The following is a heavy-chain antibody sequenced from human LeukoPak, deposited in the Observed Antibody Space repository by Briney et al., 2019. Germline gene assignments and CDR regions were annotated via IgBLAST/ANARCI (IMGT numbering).Heavy chain of an antibody. CDR2: IYHTGST. V-gene: IGHV4-38-2*01. D-gene: IGHD3-22*01. CDR3: ASTQGDDSNGYYGY. CDR1: GFSISSDYY. J-gene: IGHJ4*02. Sequence: SETLSLTCAVSGFSISSDYYWGWIRQPLGKGLEWIGSIYHTGSTYYNPSLKSRVTISVDTSKNQFSLRLSSVTAADTAVYYCASTQGDDSNGYYGYWGQVTLVTVSS.